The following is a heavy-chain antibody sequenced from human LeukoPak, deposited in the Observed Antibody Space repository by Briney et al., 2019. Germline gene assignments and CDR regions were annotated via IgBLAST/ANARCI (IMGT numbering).Heavy chain of an antibody. CDR2: IYTSGTT. CDR1: GGSINSGNYY. CDR3: ARALSSSFWSGYLGWFDP. Sequence: PSETLSLTCTVSGGSINSGNYYWSWIRQSARKGLEWIGRIYTSGTTSYNPSLKSRVTISVDTSKNQFSLRLTSVTAADTAVYYCARALSSSFWSGYLGWFDPWGHGTLVTVSS. D-gene: IGHD3-3*01. J-gene: IGHJ5*02. V-gene: IGHV4-61*02.